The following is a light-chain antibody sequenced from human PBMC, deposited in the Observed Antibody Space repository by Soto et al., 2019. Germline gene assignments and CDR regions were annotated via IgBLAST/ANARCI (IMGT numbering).Light chain of an antibody. CDR3: QQRSNWPPIT. Sequence: EIVLRQSPGTLSLSPGERATLSCRASQSVGSSYVASYQQTPGHAPRLLLYGTSTSATGIPARFSGSGSGTEFTLTISILQCEAFAVYYCQQRSNWPPITFGHGTQLDIK. J-gene: IGKJ5*01. CDR2: GTS. CDR1: QSVGSSY. V-gene: IGKV3D-20*02.